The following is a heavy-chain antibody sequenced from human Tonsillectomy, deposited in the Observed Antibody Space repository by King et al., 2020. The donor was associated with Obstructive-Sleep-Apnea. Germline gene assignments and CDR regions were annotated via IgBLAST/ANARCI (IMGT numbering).Heavy chain of an antibody. V-gene: IGHV4-30-4*07. Sequence: VQLQESGPGLVKPSQTLSLTCAVSGGSISSGGYSWSWIRQPPGKGLEWIGYIYYNGNTCYNPSLKSRVTISIDTSKNQFSLKLTSVTAADTAVYFCARGGHYFDYWGQGTLITVSS. CDR1: GGSISSGGYS. CDR3: ARGGHYFDY. CDR2: IYYNGNT. J-gene: IGHJ4*02.